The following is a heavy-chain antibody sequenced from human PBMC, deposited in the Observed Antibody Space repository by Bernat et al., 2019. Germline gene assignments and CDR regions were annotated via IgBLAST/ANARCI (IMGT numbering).Heavy chain of an antibody. J-gene: IGHJ4*02. V-gene: IGHV2-26*01. CDR1: GFSLSNARMG. D-gene: IGHD4-17*01. CDR3: ARIGDWDYGDYVGNFGY. CDR2: IFSNDEK. Sequence: QVTLKESGPVLVKPTETLTLTCTVSGFSLSNARMGVSWIRQPPGKALEWLAHIFSNDEKSYSTSLKSRLTISKDTSKSQVVLTMTNMDPVDTATYYCARIGDWDYGDYVGNFGYWGQGTLVTVSS.